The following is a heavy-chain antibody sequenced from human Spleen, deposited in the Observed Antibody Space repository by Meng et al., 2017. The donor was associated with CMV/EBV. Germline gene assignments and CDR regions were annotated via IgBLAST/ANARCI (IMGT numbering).Heavy chain of an antibody. J-gene: IGHJ4*02. V-gene: IGHV1-69*10. CDR3: ARLSRIAVAGYFDY. CDR2: IIPILGIA. Sequence: SVKVSCKASGGTFSSYAISWVRQAPGQGLEWMGGIIPILGIANYAQKFQGRFTITADKSTSTAYMELSSLRSEDTAVYYCARLSRIAVAGYFDYWGQGTLVTVSS. D-gene: IGHD6-19*01. CDR1: GGTFSSYA.